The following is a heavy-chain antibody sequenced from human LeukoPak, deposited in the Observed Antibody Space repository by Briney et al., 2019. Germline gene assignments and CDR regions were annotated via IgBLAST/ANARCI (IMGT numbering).Heavy chain of an antibody. D-gene: IGHD6-13*01. CDR2: IFYTGST. J-gene: IGHJ5*02. CDR3: ARVAYIAAAGTEVPWFDP. V-gene: IGHV4-59*01. Sequence: NTSETLSPTCTVSGGSISSYYWSWIRQPPGKGLEWIGYIFYTGSTNYNPSLKSRVTISVDTSKNQFSLKLSSVTAADTAVYYCARVAYIAAAGTEVPWFDPWGQGTLVTVSS. CDR1: GGSISSYY.